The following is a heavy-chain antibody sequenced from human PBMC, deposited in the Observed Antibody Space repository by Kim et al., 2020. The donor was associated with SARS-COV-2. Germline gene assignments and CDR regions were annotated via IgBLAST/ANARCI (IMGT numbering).Heavy chain of an antibody. CDR3: ARGRSSGWADY. D-gene: IGHD6-19*01. Sequence: SETLSLTCTVSGGSISSSSYYWGWIRQPPGKGLEWIGSIYYSGSTYYNPSLKSRVTISVDTSKNQFSLKLSSVTAADTAVYYCARGRSSGWADYWGQGTL. J-gene: IGHJ4*02. CDR1: GGSISSSSYY. V-gene: IGHV4-39*01. CDR2: IYYSGST.